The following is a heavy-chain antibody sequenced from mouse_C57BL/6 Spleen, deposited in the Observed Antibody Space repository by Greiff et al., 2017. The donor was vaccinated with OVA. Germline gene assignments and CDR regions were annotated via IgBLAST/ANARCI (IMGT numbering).Heavy chain of an antibody. J-gene: IGHJ3*01. CDR1: GYTFTSYW. CDR2: IHPNSGST. V-gene: IGHV1-64*01. D-gene: IGHD2-12*01. Sequence: QVQLQQPGAELVRPGSSVKLSCKASGYTFTSYWMDWVKQRPGQGLEWIGMIHPNSGSTNYNEKFKSKATLTVDKSSSTAYMQLSSLTSEDSAVYYCAKGDSYPTGFAYWGQGTLVTVSA. CDR3: AKGDSYPTGFAY.